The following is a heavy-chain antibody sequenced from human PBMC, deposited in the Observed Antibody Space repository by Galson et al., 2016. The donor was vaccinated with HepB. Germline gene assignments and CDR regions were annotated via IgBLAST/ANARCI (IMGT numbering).Heavy chain of an antibody. CDR2: IHYSGST. D-gene: IGHD2-15*01. Sequence: SETLSLTCTVSGASVSTVSYYWNWVRQPPGKGLEWIAYIHYSGSTSYNPSLRSRVTISLDTPRNQFSLKLNSVTATDTAVYYCARLVGYCGAVSCSDYWGQGSLVTVSS. J-gene: IGHJ4*02. V-gene: IGHV4-61*01. CDR1: GASVSTVSYY. CDR3: ARLVGYCGAVSCSDY.